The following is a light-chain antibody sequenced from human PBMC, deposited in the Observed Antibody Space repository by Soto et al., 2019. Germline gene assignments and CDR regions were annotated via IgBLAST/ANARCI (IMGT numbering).Light chain of an antibody. CDR2: GAS. Sequence: EIVLTQSPGTLSLSPGERATLSCRASQSVRSSYLAWYQQKPGQAPKLFIFGASSRATGIPDRFSGSGSGTDFTLTISRLEPEDFAEYYCQQYGTSPLTFGGGTKVEIK. CDR3: QQYGTSPLT. CDR1: QSVRSSY. V-gene: IGKV3-20*01. J-gene: IGKJ4*01.